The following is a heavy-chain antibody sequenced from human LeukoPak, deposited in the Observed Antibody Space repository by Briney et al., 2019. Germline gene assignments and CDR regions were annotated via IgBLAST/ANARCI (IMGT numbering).Heavy chain of an antibody. D-gene: IGHD6-19*01. Sequence: ASVKVSCKASGYTFTSYDINWVRQATGQGPEWMGWMNPSGGQTNYAQSLQGRVTMTRNTATSTAYMDLSSLRSEDTGVYYCTRRSVAGTFEYWGQGTLVSVRS. V-gene: IGHV1-8*01. CDR2: MNPSGGQT. CDR1: GYTFTSYD. J-gene: IGHJ4*02. CDR3: TRRSVAGTFEY.